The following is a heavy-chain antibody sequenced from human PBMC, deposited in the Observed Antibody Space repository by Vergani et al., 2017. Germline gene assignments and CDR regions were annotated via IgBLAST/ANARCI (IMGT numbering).Heavy chain of an antibody. CDR3: STPQTVTTGGMEV. Sequence: EVQLVQSGAEVKKPGATMKISCKVSGYTFTDHYMHWVKQAPGKGLEWMGLVDPEDGETIYAEKFKGRVTIAADTSTDTAHLEWSSLRSEDPAVYYCSTPQTVTTGGMEVWGQGTTVIVSS. V-gene: IGHV1-69-2*01. CDR2: VDPEDGET. D-gene: IGHD4-17*01. CDR1: GYTFTDHY. J-gene: IGHJ6*02.